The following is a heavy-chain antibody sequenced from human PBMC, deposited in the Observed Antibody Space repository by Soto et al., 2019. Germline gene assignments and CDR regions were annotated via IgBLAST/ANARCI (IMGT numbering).Heavy chain of an antibody. CDR2: ISYDGSNK. V-gene: IGHV3-30*18. Sequence: PRLSCAASGFTFSSYGMHRVRQAPGKGLEWVAVISYDGSNKYYADSVKGRFTISRDNSKNTLYLQMNSLRAEDTAVYYCAKDGGQQLAYNWFDPWGQGTLVTVSS. CDR1: GFTFSSYG. J-gene: IGHJ5*02. CDR3: AKDGGQQLAYNWFDP. D-gene: IGHD6-13*01.